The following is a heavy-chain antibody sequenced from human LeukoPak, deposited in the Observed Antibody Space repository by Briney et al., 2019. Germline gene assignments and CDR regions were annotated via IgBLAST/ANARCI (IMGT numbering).Heavy chain of an antibody. CDR2: ISDSGDST. CDR1: GITLSNYG. CDR3: AKRGVVIRVDP. V-gene: IGHV3-23*01. J-gene: IGHJ5*02. Sequence: PGGSLRLSCAVSGITLSNYGMSWVRQAPGKGLEWVASISDSGDSTNYADSVKGRFTISRDNPKNTLYLQMNSLRAEDTAVYFCAKRGVVIRVDPWGQGALVTVSS. D-gene: IGHD3-10*01.